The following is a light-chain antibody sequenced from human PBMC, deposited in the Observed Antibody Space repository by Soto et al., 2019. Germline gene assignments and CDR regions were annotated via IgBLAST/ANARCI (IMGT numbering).Light chain of an antibody. CDR1: QSISSY. V-gene: IGKV1-39*01. Sequence: DLQMTQSPSSLSASVGDRVTITCRASQSISSYLNWYQQKPGKAPKLLIYAASSLQSGVPSRFSGSGSGTYFTLTISSLQPEDFATYDCQQSYSTPLTFGGGTKVESK. CDR3: QQSYSTPLT. CDR2: AAS. J-gene: IGKJ4*01.